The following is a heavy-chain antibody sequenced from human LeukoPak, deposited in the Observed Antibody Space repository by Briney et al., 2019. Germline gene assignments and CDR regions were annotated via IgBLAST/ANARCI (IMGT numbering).Heavy chain of an antibody. CDR2: ISYDGSNK. CDR3: ARGPLWYDSSGSLNY. J-gene: IGHJ4*02. V-gene: IGHV3-30-3*01. Sequence: TGGSLRLSCAASGFTFSSYAMHWVRQAPGKGLEWVAVISYDGSNKYYADSVKGRFTISRDNSKNTLYLQMNSLGAEDTAVYYCARGPLWYDSSGSLNYWGQGTLVTVSS. D-gene: IGHD3-22*01. CDR1: GFTFSSYA.